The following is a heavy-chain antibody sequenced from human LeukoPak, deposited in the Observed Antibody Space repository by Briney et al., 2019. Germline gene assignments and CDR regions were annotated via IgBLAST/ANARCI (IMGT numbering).Heavy chain of an antibody. V-gene: IGHV3-30*03. D-gene: IGHD5-12*01. CDR1: GFSIYTYG. J-gene: IGHJ4*02. Sequence: GRSLRLSCVASGFSIYTYGMNWVRQAPGKGLEWVAVISYDGSNKYYADSVKGRFTISRDNSKNTLYLQMNSLRAEDTAVYYCARDRTNIVATITGLDYWGQGTLVTVSS. CDR2: ISYDGSNK. CDR3: ARDRTNIVATITGLDY.